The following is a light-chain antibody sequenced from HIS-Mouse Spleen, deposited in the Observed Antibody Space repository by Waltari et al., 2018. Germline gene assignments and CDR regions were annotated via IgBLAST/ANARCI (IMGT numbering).Light chain of an antibody. J-gene: IGKJ3*01. CDR1: QSVSSY. Sequence: EIVLTQSPATLSLSPGERATLSCRASQSVSSYLAWYQQKPGQAPRLLIYDASNRATGIPARFSGSGSGIDFTLTISSLEPEDFAVYYCQQRSNCLTFGPGTKVDIK. V-gene: IGKV3-11*01. CDR3: QQRSNCLT. CDR2: DAS.